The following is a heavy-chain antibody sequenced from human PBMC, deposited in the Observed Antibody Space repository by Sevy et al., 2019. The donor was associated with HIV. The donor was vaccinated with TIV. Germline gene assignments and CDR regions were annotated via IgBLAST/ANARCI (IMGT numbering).Heavy chain of an antibody. D-gene: IGHD1-26*01. CDR3: ARDGRKWELLHAFDI. V-gene: IGHV3-30-3*01. J-gene: IGHJ3*02. Sequence: GGSLRLSCAASGFTFSSYAMHWVRQAPGKGLEWVAVISYDGSNKYYADSVKGRFTISRDNSKNTLYLQMNSLRAEETAVYYCARDGRKWELLHAFDIWGQGTMVTVSS. CDR1: GFTFSSYA. CDR2: ISYDGSNK.